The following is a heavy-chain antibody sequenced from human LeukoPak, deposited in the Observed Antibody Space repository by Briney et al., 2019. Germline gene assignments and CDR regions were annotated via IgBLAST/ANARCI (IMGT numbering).Heavy chain of an antibody. Sequence: GGSLRLSCAASGFTFSSYSMNWVRQAPGKGLEWVSSISSSSSYIYYADSLQGRFTISRDNAKNSLYLQMNSLRAEDTAVYYCARDRGGDFWSGYYTGHFDYWGQGTLVTVSS. CDR2: ISSSSSYI. J-gene: IGHJ4*02. V-gene: IGHV3-21*01. D-gene: IGHD3-3*01. CDR1: GFTFSSYS. CDR3: ARDRGGDFWSGYYTGHFDY.